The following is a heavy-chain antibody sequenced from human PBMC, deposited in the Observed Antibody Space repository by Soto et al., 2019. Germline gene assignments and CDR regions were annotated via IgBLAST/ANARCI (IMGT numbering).Heavy chain of an antibody. CDR3: ASATITMIRAVVYFYYGMDV. CDR1: GYTFSTYG. Sequence: QVQLVQSGAEVKKPGASVKVSCEASGYTFSTYGISWVRLAPGQGLEWMGWISGYNGNTNYVQKFQGRLTLTTDTFTNTAYMELRSLRYDDTAVYFCASATITMIRAVVYFYYGMDVWGPGTTVTVSS. J-gene: IGHJ6*02. CDR2: ISGYNGNT. V-gene: IGHV1-18*04. D-gene: IGHD3-10*01.